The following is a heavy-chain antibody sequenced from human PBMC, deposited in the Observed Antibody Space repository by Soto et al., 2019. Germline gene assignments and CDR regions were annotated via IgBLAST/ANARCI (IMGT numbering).Heavy chain of an antibody. CDR3: ARMATSGTLNWFDP. J-gene: IGHJ5*02. CDR2: MNPNSGNG. V-gene: IGHV1-8*02. Sequence: ASVKVSCKASGGTFSSYAISWVRQGTGQGLEWMGWMNPNSGNGGYAQKFQGRVTMTRDTSTSTAYMELSSLTSDDTAIYYCARMATSGTLNWFDPWGQGTLVTVSS. CDR1: GGTFSSYA.